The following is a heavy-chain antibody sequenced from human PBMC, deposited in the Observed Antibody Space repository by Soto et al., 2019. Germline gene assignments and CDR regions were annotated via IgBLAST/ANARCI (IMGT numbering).Heavy chain of an antibody. CDR3: ARVERGTATTVVDAFDI. CDR2: MSHSGGT. J-gene: IGHJ3*02. V-gene: IGHV4-34*01. D-gene: IGHD1-1*01. Sequence: QVQLQQWGAGLLKPSETLSLTCAVYGGFVSSGSYYWSWRRQPPGKGLEWIGEMSHSGGTHFNPSLKCRVNRSIDTSKNQFSLKMSSVTAADTALYYCARVERGTATTVVDAFDIWGPGTMVTVSS. CDR1: GGFVSSGSYY.